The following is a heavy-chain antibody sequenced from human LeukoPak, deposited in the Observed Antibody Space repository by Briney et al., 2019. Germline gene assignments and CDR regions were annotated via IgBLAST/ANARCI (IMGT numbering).Heavy chain of an antibody. CDR3: ARDDPRGISIAGRSGMDV. CDR1: GFTFSSYW. Sequence: GGSLRLSCAAPGFTFSSYWMSWVRQAPGKGLEWVANIKQDGSEKYYVDSVKGRFTISRDNAKNSLYLQMNSLRAEDTAVYYCARDDPRGISIAGRSGMDVWGQGTTVTVSS. CDR2: IKQDGSEK. V-gene: IGHV3-7*01. J-gene: IGHJ6*02. D-gene: IGHD6-6*01.